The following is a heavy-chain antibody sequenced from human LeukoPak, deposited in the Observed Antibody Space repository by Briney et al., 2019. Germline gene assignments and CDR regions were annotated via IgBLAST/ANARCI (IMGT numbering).Heavy chain of an antibody. CDR1: GGSISSSSYS. J-gene: IGHJ4*02. V-gene: IGHV4-39*01. Sequence: SETLSLTCTVSGGSISSSSYSWGWIRQPPGKGLEWIGSIYYSGSTYYNPSLKSRVTISVDTSKNQFSLKLSSVTAADTAVYYCARRLEYRYYFDYWGQGTLVTVSS. CDR2: IYYSGST. D-gene: IGHD2-2*01. CDR3: ARRLEYRYYFDY.